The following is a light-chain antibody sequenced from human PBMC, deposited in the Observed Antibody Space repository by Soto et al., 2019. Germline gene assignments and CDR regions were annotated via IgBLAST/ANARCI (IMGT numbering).Light chain of an antibody. V-gene: IGKV3-15*01. CDR3: QQYDNWPQT. CDR2: GSS. J-gene: IGKJ1*01. Sequence: EIVMTQSPATLSVSPGERVTPSCRASQSVTNNLAWYQQKPGQAPRLLFYGSSTKATGIPARFSGSGSGTEFTLTISSLQSEDFAVYYCQQYDNWPQTFGQGTKVDIK. CDR1: QSVTNN.